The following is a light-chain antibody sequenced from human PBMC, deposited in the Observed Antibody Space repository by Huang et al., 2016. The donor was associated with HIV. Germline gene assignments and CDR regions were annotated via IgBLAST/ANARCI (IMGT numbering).Light chain of an antibody. Sequence: DIQMTQSPPSLSASVGDSVTYTCRADQNITKSLNWYQQKPGKAPKLLIYTVSTLEIGVPSRFSGSGSGARFTLTIGNLQPEDFATYYCQQSFSVPRTFG. CDR3: QQSFSVPRT. V-gene: IGKV1-39*01. CDR2: TVS. CDR1: QNITKS. J-gene: IGKJ1*01.